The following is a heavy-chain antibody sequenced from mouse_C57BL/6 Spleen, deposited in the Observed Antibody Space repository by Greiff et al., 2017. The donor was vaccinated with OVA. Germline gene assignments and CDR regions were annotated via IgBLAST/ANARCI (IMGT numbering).Heavy chain of an antibody. CDR1: GFTFSDYG. CDR2: ISSGSSTI. Sequence: EVMLVESGGGLVKPGGSLKLSCAASGFTFSDYGMHWVRQAPEKGLEWVAYISSGSSTIYYADTVKGRFTISRDNAKNTLFLQMTSLRSEDTAMYYCARPGYYYGSSYRGDYYAMDYWGQGTSVTVSS. D-gene: IGHD1-1*01. J-gene: IGHJ4*01. CDR3: ARPGYYYGSSYRGDYYAMDY. V-gene: IGHV5-17*01.